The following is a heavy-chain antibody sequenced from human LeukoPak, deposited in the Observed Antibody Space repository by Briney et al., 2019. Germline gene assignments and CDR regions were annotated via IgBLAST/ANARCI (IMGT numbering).Heavy chain of an antibody. CDR3: AREYSSWSFDP. CDR2: ISSRSNTI. D-gene: IGHD6-6*01. J-gene: IGHJ5*02. Sequence: GGSLRLSCAASGFTFSSYSMNWVRQAPGKGLEWVSYISSRSNTIYYADSVKGRFTISRDNAKNSVYLQMNSLRAEDTAVYYCAREYSSWSFDPWGQGTLVTVSS. V-gene: IGHV3-48*04. CDR1: GFTFSSYS.